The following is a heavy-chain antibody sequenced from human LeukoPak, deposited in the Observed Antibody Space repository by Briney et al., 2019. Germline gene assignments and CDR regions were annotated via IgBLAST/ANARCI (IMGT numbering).Heavy chain of an antibody. D-gene: IGHD3-3*01. CDR3: ATGVASAFIY. CDR1: GYTFTDYY. V-gene: IGHV1-2*02. J-gene: IGHJ4*02. Sequence: ASVKVSCKASGYTFTDYYIHWVRQAPGQGLEWMAFVNPDSGDSYSAPKFQGRVTMTRDTSISTASMELNWLTSDDTAVYYCATGVASAFIYWGQGTLVTVSS. CDR2: VNPDSGDS.